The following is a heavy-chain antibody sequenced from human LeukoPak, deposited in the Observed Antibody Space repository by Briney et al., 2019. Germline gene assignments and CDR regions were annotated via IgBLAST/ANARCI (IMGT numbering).Heavy chain of an antibody. Sequence: SVKVSCKASGYTFTSYGISWVRQAPGQGLEWMGRIIPILGIANYAQKFQGRVTITADKSTSTAYMELSSLRSEDTAVYYCARETNWNGWVDPWGQGTLVTVSS. CDR3: ARETNWNGWVDP. D-gene: IGHD1-20*01. V-gene: IGHV1-69*04. CDR2: IIPILGIA. CDR1: GYTFTSYG. J-gene: IGHJ5*02.